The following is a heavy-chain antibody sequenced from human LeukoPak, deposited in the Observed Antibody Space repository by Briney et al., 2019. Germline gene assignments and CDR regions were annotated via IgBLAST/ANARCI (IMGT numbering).Heavy chain of an antibody. CDR1: GGSISRDSYY. CDR3: ARDLWYCTNGVCPESHWFDP. D-gene: IGHD2-8*01. CDR2: VHHGGAT. V-gene: IGHV4-39*07. J-gene: IGHJ5*02. Sequence: SETLSLTCSVSGGSISRDSYYWSWIRQPPGKGLEWIGSVHHGGATHYNPSLESRVTVSEDTSKSQISLKLSSVTAADTAVYYCARDLWYCTNGVCPESHWFDPWGQGTLVTVSS.